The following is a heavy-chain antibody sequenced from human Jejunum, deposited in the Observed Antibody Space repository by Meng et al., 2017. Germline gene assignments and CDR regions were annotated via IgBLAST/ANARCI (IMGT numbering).Heavy chain of an antibody. Sequence: QVQLMQSGSELKKPGAAVKVSCKTSGYTFTSQSLNWVRQAPGQGLEWIGWINTNTGNSNYAPGFTGRFVFSLDTSVSTAYLQISSLNVEDTAVYYCARHTGNFGLDFWGQGTLVTVPS. CDR2: INTNTGNS. CDR1: GYTFTSQS. V-gene: IGHV7-4-1*02. J-gene: IGHJ4*02. D-gene: IGHD4-23*01. CDR3: ARHTGNFGLDF.